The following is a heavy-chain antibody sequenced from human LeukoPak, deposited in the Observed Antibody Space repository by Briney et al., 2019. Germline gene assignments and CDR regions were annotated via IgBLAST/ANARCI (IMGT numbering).Heavy chain of an antibody. Sequence: GGSLRLPCAASGFTFSSYAMHWVRQAPGKGLEWVAVISYDGSNKYYADSVKGRFTISRDNSKNTLYLQMNSLRAEDTAVYYCARAPYYYDSSGQGDYWGQGTLVTVSS. V-gene: IGHV3-30*01. CDR1: GFTFSSYA. CDR3: ARAPYYYDSSGQGDY. CDR2: ISYDGSNK. D-gene: IGHD3-22*01. J-gene: IGHJ4*02.